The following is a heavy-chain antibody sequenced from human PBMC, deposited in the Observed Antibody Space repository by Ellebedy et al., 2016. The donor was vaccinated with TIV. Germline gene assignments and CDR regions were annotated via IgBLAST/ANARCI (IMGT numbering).Heavy chain of an antibody. CDR1: GFTFSNYN. Sequence: PGGSLRLSCEGFGFTFSNYNVNWVRQAPGKGLEWVSLISSNTKYTYYADSVKGRFTISRDNGKNSLYLQMNSLRAEDTAVYYCATPWVRGVVLGETIDYWGQGTLVTVSS. D-gene: IGHD3-10*01. CDR3: ATPWVRGVVLGETIDY. J-gene: IGHJ4*02. CDR2: ISSNTKYT. V-gene: IGHV3-21*06.